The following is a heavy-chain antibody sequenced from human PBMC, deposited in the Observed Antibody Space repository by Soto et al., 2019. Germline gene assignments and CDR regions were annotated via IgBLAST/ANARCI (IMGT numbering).Heavy chain of an antibody. D-gene: IGHD2-2*01. CDR1: GFSLSNYW. CDR2: LNRDGSST. Sequence: GGSVRLSCAASGFSLSNYWMHWVRQGPGKGLVWVSRLNRDGSSTDYADSVKGRFAISRDIAKSTVYLQMNSLRAEDTAVYYCARGGSSSPKGMDVWGQGTTVTVSS. V-gene: IGHV3-74*01. J-gene: IGHJ6*02. CDR3: ARGGSSSPKGMDV.